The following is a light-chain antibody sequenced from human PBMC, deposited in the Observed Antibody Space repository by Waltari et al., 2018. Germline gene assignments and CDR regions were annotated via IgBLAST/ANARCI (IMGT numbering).Light chain of an antibody. V-gene: IGLV1-40*01. CDR3: QSYYNSLSSSLV. CDR2: GNN. Sequence: QQLPATAPNLLIIGNNIRPSGVPDRCSGAKTCTSASLAISGLQADDEADYYCQSYYNSLSSSLVFGEGTKLTVL. J-gene: IGLJ2*01.